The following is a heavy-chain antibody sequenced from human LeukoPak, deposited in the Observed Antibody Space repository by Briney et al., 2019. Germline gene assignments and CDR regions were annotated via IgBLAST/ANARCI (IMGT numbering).Heavy chain of an antibody. CDR1: GYTITGYF. CDR2: INPNSGGT. V-gene: IGHV1-2*02. D-gene: IGHD6-19*01. Sequence: ASVKVSCKASGYTITGYFMHWVRQAPGQGLEWMGWINPNSGGTNYAQKFQGRVTMTRDASINTAYMELTSDDTAVYYCAREAVAGPSGAFDIWGQGTMVTVSS. J-gene: IGHJ3*02. CDR3: AREAVAGPSGAFDI.